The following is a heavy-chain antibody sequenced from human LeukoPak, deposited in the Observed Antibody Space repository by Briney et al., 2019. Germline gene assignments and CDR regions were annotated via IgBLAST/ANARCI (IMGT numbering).Heavy chain of an antibody. CDR2: ISGSGGST. J-gene: IGHJ4*02. CDR1: GFTLATKA. D-gene: IGHD6-13*01. CDR3: ANYPAAGADY. V-gene: IGHV3-23*01. Sequence: GGPLRPPLAALGFTLATKAIGWAGQPPGKGREWVSAISGSGGSTYYAYSVKGRFTISRDNSKNTLYLQMNSLRAEDTAVYYCANYPAAGADYWGQGTLVTVSS.